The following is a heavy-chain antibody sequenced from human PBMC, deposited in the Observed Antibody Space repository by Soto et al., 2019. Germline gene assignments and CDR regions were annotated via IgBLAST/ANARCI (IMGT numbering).Heavy chain of an antibody. J-gene: IGHJ6*02. CDR2: IIPISGTA. V-gene: IGHV1-69*01. CDR3: ARSQGSSTSLEIYYYYYYGMEV. CDR1: GGTFGSYA. Sequence: QVQLVQSGAEVKKPGSSVKVSCKASGGTFGSYAISWVRQAPGQGLEWMGGIIPISGTANYEQKFQGRVTITADESTSTAYMELSSLRSEDTAVYYCARSQGSSTSLEIYYYYYYGMEVWGQGTTVTVSS. D-gene: IGHD2-2*01.